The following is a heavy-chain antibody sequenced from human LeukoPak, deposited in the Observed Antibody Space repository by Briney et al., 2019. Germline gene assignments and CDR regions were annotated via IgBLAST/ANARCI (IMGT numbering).Heavy chain of an antibody. J-gene: IGHJ6*02. V-gene: IGHV4-59*12. CDR2: IYYTGST. CDR1: GGSLSSYF. CDR3: AVLLWFGELSGPYYYYGMDV. Sequence: KSSETLSLTCTVSGGSLSSYFWSWIRQPPGKGLEWIAYIYYTGSTNYNPSLKSRVTISVDTSKNQFSLKLSSVTAADTAVYYCAVLLWFGELSGPYYYYGMDVWGQGTTVTVSS. D-gene: IGHD3-10*01.